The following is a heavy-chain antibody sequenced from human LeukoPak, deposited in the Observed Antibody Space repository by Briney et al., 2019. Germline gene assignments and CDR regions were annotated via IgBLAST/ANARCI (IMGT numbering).Heavy chain of an antibody. Sequence: GGSLRLSCEVSGFTFSSYDMHWVRQTTGKGLEWVSGIGTTGDTHYPDSVKGRFTVSRENAKNSLYLQMNSLRAGDTAVYYCARGKRYSSSWFYNRFDPWGQGTLVTVSS. CDR3: ARGKRYSSSWFYNRFDP. J-gene: IGHJ5*02. D-gene: IGHD6-13*01. CDR2: IGTTGDT. V-gene: IGHV3-13*01. CDR1: GFTFSSYD.